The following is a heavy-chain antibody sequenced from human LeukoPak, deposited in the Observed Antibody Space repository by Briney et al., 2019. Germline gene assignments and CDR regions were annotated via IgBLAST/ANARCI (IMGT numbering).Heavy chain of an antibody. Sequence: SETLSLTCTVSSGSISSSDYYWGWIRQPPGKGLEWIGTIYYSGSTYYNASFKSRVTISVDTSNNQFSLELSSVTAADAAVYYCARDGYCSSTSCYATNWFDPWGQGTLVTVSS. CDR2: IYYSGST. J-gene: IGHJ5*02. CDR3: ARDGYCSSTSCYATNWFDP. CDR1: SGSISSSDYY. D-gene: IGHD2-2*03. V-gene: IGHV4-39*02.